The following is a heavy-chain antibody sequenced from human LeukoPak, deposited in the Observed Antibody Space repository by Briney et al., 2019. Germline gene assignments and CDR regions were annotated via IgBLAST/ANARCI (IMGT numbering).Heavy chain of an antibody. Sequence: SVKVSCKASGGTFSSYGISWVRQAPGQGLEWMGRIIPIFGTANYAQKFQGRVTITTEESTSTAYMELSSLRSEDTVVYYCASTRISGYQIGEYFQHWGQGTLVTVSS. J-gene: IGHJ1*01. V-gene: IGHV1-69*05. D-gene: IGHD3-22*01. CDR3: ASTRISGYQIGEYFQH. CDR2: IIPIFGTA. CDR1: GGTFSSYG.